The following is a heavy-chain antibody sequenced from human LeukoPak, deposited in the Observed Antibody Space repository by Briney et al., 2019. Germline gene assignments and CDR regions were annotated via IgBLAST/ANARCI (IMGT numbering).Heavy chain of an antibody. CDR1: GGTFSSYA. Sequence: GASVKVSCKASGGTFSSYAISWVRQAPGQGLEWMGGIIPIFGTANYAQKFQGRVTITADKSTSTAYMELSSLRSEDTAVYYCARSRWSGSYYYFDYWGQGTLVIVSS. CDR3: ARSRWSGSYYYFDY. CDR2: IIPIFGTA. V-gene: IGHV1-69*06. J-gene: IGHJ4*02. D-gene: IGHD1-26*01.